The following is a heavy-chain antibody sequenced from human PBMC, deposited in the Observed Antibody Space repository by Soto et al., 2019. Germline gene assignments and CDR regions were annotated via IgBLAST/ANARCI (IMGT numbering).Heavy chain of an antibody. J-gene: IGHJ5*02. CDR3: ARDRPIAAAGNWFDP. V-gene: IGHV1-3*01. D-gene: IGHD6-13*01. CDR1: GYTFTSYA. CDR2: INAGNGNT. Sequence: ASVKVSCKASGYTFTSYAMHWVRQAPGQRLEWMGWINAGNGNTKYSQKFQGRVTITRDTSASTAYMELSSLRSEDTAVYYCARDRPIAAAGNWFDPWGQGTLVTVSS.